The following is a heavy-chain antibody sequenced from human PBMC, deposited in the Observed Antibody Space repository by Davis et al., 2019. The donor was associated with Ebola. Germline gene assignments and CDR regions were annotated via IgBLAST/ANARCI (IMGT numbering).Heavy chain of an antibody. J-gene: IGHJ4*01. Sequence: SVKETCKASGFTFTSSSIQWMRQARGQRLEWIGWFVVGSGNTNYARKFQGRVTITRDMSTTTSYLDLSNLRTEDTAVYYCASSAGTVGKFDYWGQGTLVTVSS. D-gene: IGHD1-14*01. CDR1: GFTFTSSS. CDR3: ASSAGTVGKFDY. CDR2: FVVGSGNT. V-gene: IGHV1-58*02.